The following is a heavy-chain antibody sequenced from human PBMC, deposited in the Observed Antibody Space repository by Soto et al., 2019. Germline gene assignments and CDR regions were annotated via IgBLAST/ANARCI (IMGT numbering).Heavy chain of an antibody. CDR3: TRASSLDFDF. CDR1: GFTFGDYA. V-gene: IGHV3-49*04. Sequence: GGSLRLSCTTSGFTFGDYALSWVRQAPGKGLEWVGFIRRNAYGGTTDYAASAKGRFTISRDDSKSIAYLQMNSLRTEDTALYYCTRASSLDFDFWGQGTLVTVSS. J-gene: IGHJ4*02. CDR2: IRRNAYGGTT. D-gene: IGHD3-16*01.